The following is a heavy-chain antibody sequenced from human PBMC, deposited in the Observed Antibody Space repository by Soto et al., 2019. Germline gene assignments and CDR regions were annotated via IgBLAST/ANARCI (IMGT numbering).Heavy chain of an antibody. Sequence: SETLSLTCTVSGGSISSSSYYWCWIRHPPGKGLEWIGSIYYSGSTYYNPSLKSRVTISVDTSKNQFSLKLSSVTAADTAVYYCARGRYFDWLLPPPNWFDPWGQGTLVTVSS. V-gene: IGHV4-39*01. J-gene: IGHJ5*02. CDR1: GGSISSSSYY. CDR2: IYYSGST. D-gene: IGHD3-9*01. CDR3: ARGRYFDWLLPPPNWFDP.